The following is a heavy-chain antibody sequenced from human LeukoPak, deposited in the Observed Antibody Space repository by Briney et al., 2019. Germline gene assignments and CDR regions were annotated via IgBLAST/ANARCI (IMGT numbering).Heavy chain of an antibody. CDR1: GFTFSSYA. D-gene: IGHD6-19*01. Sequence: GGSLRLSCAASGFTFSSYAMHWVRQAPGKGLEWVAVISYDGSNKYYADSVKGRFTISRDNSKNTLYLQMNSLGAEDTAVYYCASPRLPFAVAGTDFDYWGQGTLVTVSS. J-gene: IGHJ4*02. CDR2: ISYDGSNK. V-gene: IGHV3-30*04. CDR3: ASPRLPFAVAGTDFDY.